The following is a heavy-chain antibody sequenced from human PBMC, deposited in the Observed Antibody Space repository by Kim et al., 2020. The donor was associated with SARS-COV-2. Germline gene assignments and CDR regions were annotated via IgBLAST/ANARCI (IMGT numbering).Heavy chain of an antibody. CDR3: AKERERHSSSWHVDAFDI. D-gene: IGHD6-13*01. Sequence: GGSLRLSCAASGFSFSSYAMSWVRQAPGKGLEWVLAISGTGGNTYYADSAKGRFTTSRDNSKTTLYLRMSSLRAEDTAIYYCAKERERHSSSWHVDAFDIWGQGTMVTVSS. CDR1: GFSFSSYA. CDR2: ISGTGGNT. V-gene: IGHV3-23*01. J-gene: IGHJ3*02.